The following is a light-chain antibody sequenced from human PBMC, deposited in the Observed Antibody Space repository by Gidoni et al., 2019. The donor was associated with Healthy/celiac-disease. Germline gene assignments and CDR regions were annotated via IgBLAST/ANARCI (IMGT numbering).Light chain of an antibody. CDR2: AAS. CDR3: QQLNSYPSYT. CDR1: QGISSY. J-gene: IGKJ2*01. Sequence: DIQLTQPPSFLSASVVDRVTITCRASQGISSYLAWYQQKPGKAPKLLIYAASTLQSGVPSRFSGSGSGTEFTLTISSLQPEDFATYYCQQLNSYPSYTFGQGTKLEIK. V-gene: IGKV1-9*01.